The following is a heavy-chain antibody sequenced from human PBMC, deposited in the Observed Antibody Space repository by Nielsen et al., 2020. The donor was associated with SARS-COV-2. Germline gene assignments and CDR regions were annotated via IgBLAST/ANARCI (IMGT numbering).Heavy chain of an antibody. Sequence: SLKISCAASGFTFDDYAMHWVRQAPGKGLEWVSGISWNSGSIGYADSVEGRFTISRDNAKNSLYLQMNSLRAEDTALYYCARASPPIVATIDYWGQGTLVTVSS. J-gene: IGHJ4*02. D-gene: IGHD5-12*01. CDR2: ISWNSGSI. CDR3: ARASPPIVATIDY. V-gene: IGHV3-9*01. CDR1: GFTFDDYA.